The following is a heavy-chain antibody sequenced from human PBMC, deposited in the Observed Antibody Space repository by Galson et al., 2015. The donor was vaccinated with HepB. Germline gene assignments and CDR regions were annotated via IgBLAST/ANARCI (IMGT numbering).Heavy chain of an antibody. CDR3: ASVGGTWGDPRD. CDR1: GFTFNTYS. J-gene: IGHJ4*02. CDR2: IDTNTAYI. Sequence: SLRLSCAASGFTFNTYSMGWVRQVPEKGLEWVSSIDTNTAYIYYADSVKGRFTISREDAKNSLYLQMDSLKFEDTGVYYCASVGGTWGDPRDWGQGTLVIVSS. V-gene: IGHV3-21*04. D-gene: IGHD2-21*01.